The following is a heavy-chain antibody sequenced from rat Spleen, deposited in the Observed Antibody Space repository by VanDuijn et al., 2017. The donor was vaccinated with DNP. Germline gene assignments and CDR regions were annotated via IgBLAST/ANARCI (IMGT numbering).Heavy chain of an antibody. D-gene: IGHD1-5*01. CDR3: ATQNNIGTTRTFDY. CDR2: ISYDGRRT. CDR1: GFTFSDYY. V-gene: IGHV5-7*01. Sequence: EVQLVESGGGLVQPGRSLKLSCAASGFTFSDYYMAWVRQAPNKGLEWVATISYDGRRTYYQDSVKGRFTISRDKAKSTLYLQMDSLRSEDTATYYCATQNNIGTTRTFDYWGQGVMVTVSS. J-gene: IGHJ2*01.